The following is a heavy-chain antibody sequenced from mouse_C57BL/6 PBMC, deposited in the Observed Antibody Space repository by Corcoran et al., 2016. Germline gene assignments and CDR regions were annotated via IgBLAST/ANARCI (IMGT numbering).Heavy chain of an antibody. J-gene: IGHJ1*03. CDR3: ARSRTTVVARSWYFDV. Sequence: EVQLQQSGPELVKPGASVKIPCKASGYTFTDYNMDWVKQSHGKSLEWIGDINPNNGGTIYNQKFKGKATLTVDKSSSTAYMELHSLTSEDTAVYYCARSRTTVVARSWYFDVWGTGTTVTVSS. CDR1: GYTFTDYN. CDR2: INPNNGGT. D-gene: IGHD1-1*01. V-gene: IGHV1-18*01.